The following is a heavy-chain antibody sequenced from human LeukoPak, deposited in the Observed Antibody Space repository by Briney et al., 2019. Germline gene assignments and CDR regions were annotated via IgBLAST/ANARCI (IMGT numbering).Heavy chain of an antibody. D-gene: IGHD3-9*01. J-gene: IGHJ4*02. CDR2: IYSGGDT. CDR1: GLTVSGNY. CDR3: ARGLVNSGTWDYFDY. V-gene: IGHV3-53*01. Sequence: PGGSLRLSCAASGLTVSGNYMSWVRQSPVKGLEWVSVIYSGGDTFYADFVRGRFTISRDISKNSLYLQMNNLRVEDTAVYYCARGLVNSGTWDYFDYWGQGTLVTVSS.